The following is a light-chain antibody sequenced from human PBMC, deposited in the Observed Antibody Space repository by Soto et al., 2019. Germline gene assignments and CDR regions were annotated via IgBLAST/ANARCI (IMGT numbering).Light chain of an antibody. CDR1: SSGIGRYNY. CDR2: DVS. V-gene: IGLV2-14*03. Sequence: QSALTQPASVSGSPGQSITISCTGTSSGIGRYNYVSWYQHSPGKAPKLIIYDVSDRPSGVSNLFSGSKSGTTASLTISGLQAEDEAGYYCGSYTSSDTMIFGGGTKLPVL. J-gene: IGLJ2*01. CDR3: GSYTSSDTMI.